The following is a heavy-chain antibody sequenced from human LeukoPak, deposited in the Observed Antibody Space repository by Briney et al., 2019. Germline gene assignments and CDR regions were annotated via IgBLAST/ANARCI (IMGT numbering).Heavy chain of an antibody. V-gene: IGHV4-39*07. CDR3: AALDWNYDAFDI. J-gene: IGHJ3*02. CDR2: IYYSGST. Sequence: SETLSLTCTVSGGSISSSSYYWGWIRQPPGKGLEWIGSIYYSGSTYYNPSLKSRVTISVDRSKNQFSLKLSSVTAADTAVYYCAALDWNYDAFDIWGQGTMVTVSS. D-gene: IGHD1-7*01. CDR1: GGSISSSSYY.